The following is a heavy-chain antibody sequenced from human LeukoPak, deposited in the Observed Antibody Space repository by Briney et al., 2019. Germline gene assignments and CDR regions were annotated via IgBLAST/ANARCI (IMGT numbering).Heavy chain of an antibody. CDR2: INHSGST. J-gene: IGHJ4*02. V-gene: IGHV4-34*01. CDR1: GGSISSYY. CDR3: PSRLTGGRFDY. D-gene: IGHD1-26*01. Sequence: KSSETLSLTCTVSGGSISSYYWSWIRQPPGKGLEWIGEINHSGSTNYNPSLKSRVTISVDTSKNQFSLKLSSVTAADTAVYYCPSRLTGGRFDYWGQGTLVTVSS.